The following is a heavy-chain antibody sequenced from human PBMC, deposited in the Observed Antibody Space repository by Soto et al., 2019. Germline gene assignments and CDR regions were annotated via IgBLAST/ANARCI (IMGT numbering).Heavy chain of an antibody. CDR3: ARDRGTIYYYYGMDV. V-gene: IGHV1-69*01. CDR1: GGTFSSYA. J-gene: IGHJ6*02. D-gene: IGHD2-8*01. CDR2: IIPFFGTA. Sequence: QVQLVQSGAEVKKPGSSVKVSCKASGGTFSSYAISWVRQSPEQGLEGMGGIIPFFGTANYAQKFQGRVTITADESTSTDYMELSSLRSEDTAVYYCARDRGTIYYYYGMDVWGQGTTVTVSS.